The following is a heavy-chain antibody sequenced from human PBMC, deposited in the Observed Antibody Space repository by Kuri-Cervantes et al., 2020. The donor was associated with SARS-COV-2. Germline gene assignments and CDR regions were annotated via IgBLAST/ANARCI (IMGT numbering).Heavy chain of an antibody. CDR2: IGWDVET. CDR1: GFPLSTSGMY. D-gene: IGHD1-26*01. CDR3: ARSIEPSGGFDY. J-gene: IGHJ4*02. V-gene: IGHV2-70*11. Sequence: SGPTLVKPPQTLTLTCTVSGFPLSTSGMYVNWIRQPPGKALEWLARIGWDVETSRSTSLKTRLTISKDTSKNQVVLTMTNLDPVDTGTYYCARSIEPSGGFDYWGQGTLVTVSS.